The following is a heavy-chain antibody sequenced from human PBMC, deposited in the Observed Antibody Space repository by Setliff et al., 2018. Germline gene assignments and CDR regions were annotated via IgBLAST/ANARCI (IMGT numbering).Heavy chain of an antibody. V-gene: IGHV4-61*02. Sequence: SETLSLTCAVSGGSISSGSYYWSWIRQPAGKGLEWIGRLHTSGSIDYNPSLKSRVAISVDTSKNQFSLRLRSVTAADTAVYFCARDNTMVGATDYWGLGTLVTVSS. CDR1: GGSISSGSYY. CDR3: ARDNTMVGATDY. J-gene: IGHJ4*02. CDR2: LHTSGSI. D-gene: IGHD1-26*01.